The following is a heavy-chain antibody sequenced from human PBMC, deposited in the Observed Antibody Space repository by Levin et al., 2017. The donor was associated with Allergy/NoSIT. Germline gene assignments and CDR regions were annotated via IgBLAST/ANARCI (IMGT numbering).Heavy chain of an antibody. Sequence: ASVKVSCKASGYTFTGYYMHWVRQAPGQGLEWMGWINPNSGGTNYAQKFQGRVTMTRDTSISTAYMELSRLRSDDTAVYYCARRYCSGGSCYSPFDYWGQGTLVTVSS. CDR2: INPNSGGT. V-gene: IGHV1-2*02. CDR1: GYTFTGYY. CDR3: ARRYCSGGSCYSPFDY. D-gene: IGHD2-15*01. J-gene: IGHJ4*02.